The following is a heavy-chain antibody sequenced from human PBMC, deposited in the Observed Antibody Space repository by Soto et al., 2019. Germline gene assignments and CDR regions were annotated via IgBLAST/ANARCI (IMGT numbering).Heavy chain of an antibody. D-gene: IGHD3-3*01. Sequence: SETLSLTCTVSGGSISSYYWSWIRQPPGKGLEWIGYIYYSGSTYYNPSLRSRVTISVDTSKNQFSLKLSSVTAADTAVYFCARERDFWSGYTHYYGMDVWGQGTTVTVSS. CDR3: ARERDFWSGYTHYYGMDV. CDR1: GGSISSYY. V-gene: IGHV4-59*12. J-gene: IGHJ6*02. CDR2: IYYSGST.